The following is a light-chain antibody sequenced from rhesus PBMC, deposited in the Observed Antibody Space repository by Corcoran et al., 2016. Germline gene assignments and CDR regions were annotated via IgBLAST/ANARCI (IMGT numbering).Light chain of an antibody. CDR3: QETSNPYS. J-gene: IGKJ2*01. CDR1: QSVSSY. V-gene: IGKV3-31*02. Sequence: EIVMTQSPATLSLSPGETATISCRTSQSVSSYLAWYQQKPGQAPRLPIYGASRRATGIPDRFSGSGSVTDFPLTINSLEPEDFAIYYCQETSNPYSFGQGTKVGIK. CDR2: GAS.